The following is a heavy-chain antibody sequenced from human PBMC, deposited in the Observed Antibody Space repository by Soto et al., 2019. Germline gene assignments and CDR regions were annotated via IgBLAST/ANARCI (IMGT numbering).Heavy chain of an antibody. CDR1: SCSCVHYA. CDR3: ARADQITDGFDI. D-gene: IGHD3-16*01. J-gene: IGHJ3*02. V-gene: IGHV3-30-3*01. Sequence: SLRVSSVASSCSCVHYARYWLPQAPGHRLECVALVASDVSTQYYADCVKCRFTISRDNSKNTLYPQMNRLIVEDTAVYYYARADQITDGFDIWGHGTMVTVSS. CDR2: VASDVSTQ.